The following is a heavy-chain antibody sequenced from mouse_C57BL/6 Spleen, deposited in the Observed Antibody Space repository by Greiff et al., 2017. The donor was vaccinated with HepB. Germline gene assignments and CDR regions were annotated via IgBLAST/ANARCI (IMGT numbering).Heavy chain of an antibody. V-gene: IGHV1-18*01. D-gene: IGHD4-1*01. CDR3: SRSGLGRYAMDY. J-gene: IGHJ4*01. Sequence: EVQLQQSGPELVKPGASVKIPCKASGYTFTDYNMDWVKQSHGKSLEWIGDINPNNGGTIYNQKFKGKATLTVDKSSSTAYMELRSLTSEDTAVYYCSRSGLGRYAMDYWGQGTSVTVSS. CDR2: INPNNGGT. CDR1: GYTFTDYN.